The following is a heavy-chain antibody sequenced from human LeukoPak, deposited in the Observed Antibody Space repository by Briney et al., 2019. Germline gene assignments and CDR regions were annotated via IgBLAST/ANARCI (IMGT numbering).Heavy chain of an antibody. Sequence: PSETLSLTCTVSGGSISSNAYYWSWIRQHPGKGLEWIGYIYYSGSTYYNPSLKSRVTISVDTSKNQFSLKLSSVTAADTAVYYCARDGLENWFDPWGQGTLVTASS. J-gene: IGHJ5*02. CDR1: GGSISSNAYY. V-gene: IGHV4-31*03. CDR2: IYYSGST. CDR3: ARDGLENWFDP. D-gene: IGHD3-3*01.